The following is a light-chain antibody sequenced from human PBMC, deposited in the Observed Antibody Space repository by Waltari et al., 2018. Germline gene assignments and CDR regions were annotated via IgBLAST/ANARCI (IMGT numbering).Light chain of an antibody. CDR1: ELGDKY. J-gene: IGLJ2*01. CDR3: HACDSTAAV. CDR2: QDS. Sequence: SYEVTQPPSVSVSPGQTATIACSGDELGDKYVCWYQQKPGQSPVLLIYQDSRRPSDIPARFSGSNSGNTATLTISGTQALDEADYYCHACDSTAAVFGGGTKLTVL. V-gene: IGLV3-1*01.